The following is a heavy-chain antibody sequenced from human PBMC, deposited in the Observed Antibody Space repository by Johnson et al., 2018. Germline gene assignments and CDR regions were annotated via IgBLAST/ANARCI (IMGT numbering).Heavy chain of an antibody. CDR3: ATHYYVSGGYSNYYYYYMDV. D-gene: IGHD3-22*01. V-gene: IGHV3-23*04. J-gene: IGHJ6*03. CDR1: GFTFSSYA. CDR2: ISGSGGST. Sequence: VQLVQSGGGLVQPGGSLRLSCAASGFTFSSYAMSWVRQAPGKGLEWVSAISGSGGSTYYADSVKGRFTISRDNPKNTLYRQMNSLRAEAPAVYYWATHYYVSGGYSNYYYYYMDVWGKGTTVTVSS.